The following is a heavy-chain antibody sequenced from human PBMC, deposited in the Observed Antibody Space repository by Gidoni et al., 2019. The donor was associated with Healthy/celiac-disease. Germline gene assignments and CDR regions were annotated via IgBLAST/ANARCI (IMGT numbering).Heavy chain of an antibody. D-gene: IGHD3-22*01. J-gene: IGHJ4*02. CDR1: GFPFDDYG. CDR3: AKGYDMIGDFDY. V-gene: IGHV3-9*01. CDR2: ISWNSGSI. Sequence: EVQLVESGGGSVQPGRSLRLSCAASGFPFDDYGMNWVRQAPGKVLEWVSCISWNSGSIGYADSVNGRFTISRDNAKNSLYLQMNSLRAEDTALYYCAKGYDMIGDFDYWGQGTLVTVSS.